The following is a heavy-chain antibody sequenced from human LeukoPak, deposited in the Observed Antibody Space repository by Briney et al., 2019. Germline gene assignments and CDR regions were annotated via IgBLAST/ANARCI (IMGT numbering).Heavy chain of an antibody. J-gene: IGHJ4*02. D-gene: IGHD6-13*01. CDR3: ARGRVSSSFGPIDY. V-gene: IGHV4-34*01. CDR1: GGSFSGYY. Sequence: SETLSLTCAVYGGSFSGYYWSWIRQPPGKGLEWIGEINHSGSTNYNLSLKSRVTISVDTSKNQFSLKLSSVTAADTAVYYCARGRVSSSFGPIDYWGQGTLVTVSS. CDR2: INHSGST.